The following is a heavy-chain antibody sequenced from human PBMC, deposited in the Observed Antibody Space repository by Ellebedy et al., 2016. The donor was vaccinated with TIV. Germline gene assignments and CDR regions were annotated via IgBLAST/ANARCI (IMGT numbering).Heavy chain of an antibody. D-gene: IGHD5-24*01. CDR3: ARVPGELATTAFYFDY. CDR1: RFTFSSYA. Sequence: GESLKISCAASRFTFSSYAMHWVRQAPGEGLEWVEVISHDGSNKYYSDSVKGRFTISRDNSKDTLYLQMDSLRTEDTAVYYCARVPGELATTAFYFDYWGQGSLVPVSS. CDR2: ISHDGSNK. V-gene: IGHV3-30-3*01. J-gene: IGHJ4*02.